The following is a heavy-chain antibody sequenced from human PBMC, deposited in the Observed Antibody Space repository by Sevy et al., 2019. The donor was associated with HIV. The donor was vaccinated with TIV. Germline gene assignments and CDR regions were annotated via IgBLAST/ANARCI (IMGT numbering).Heavy chain of an antibody. CDR2: INHSGST. CDR1: GGSFSGYY. J-gene: IGHJ6*02. V-gene: IGHV4-34*01. Sequence: SETLSLTCAVYGGSFSGYYWSWIRQPPGKGLEWIGEINHSGSTNYNPSLKSRVTISVDTSKNQFSLKLSSVTAADTAVYYWARDRRVKGYCSGGSCYGGTYYYYYGMDVWGQGTTVTVSS. CDR3: ARDRRVKGYCSGGSCYGGTYYYYYGMDV. D-gene: IGHD2-15*01.